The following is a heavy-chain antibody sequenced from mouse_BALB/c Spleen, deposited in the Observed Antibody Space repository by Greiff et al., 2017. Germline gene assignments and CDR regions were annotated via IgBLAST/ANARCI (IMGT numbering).Heavy chain of an antibody. V-gene: IGHV5-4*02. Sequence: EVMLVESGGGLVKPGGSLKLSCAASGFTFSDYYMYWVRQTPEKRLEWVATISDGGSYTYYPDSVKGRFTISRDNAKNNLYLQMSSLKSEDTAMYYCARDYDRYFDVWGAGTTVTVSS. D-gene: IGHD2-3*01. CDR1: GFTFSDYY. CDR2: ISDGGSYT. J-gene: IGHJ1*01. CDR3: ARDYDRYFDV.